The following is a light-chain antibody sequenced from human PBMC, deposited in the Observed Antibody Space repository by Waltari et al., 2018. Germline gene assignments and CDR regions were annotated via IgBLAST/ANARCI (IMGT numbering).Light chain of an antibody. CDR2: AAS. CDR3: QQTYSTPPT. CDR1: QSISNY. V-gene: IGKV1-39*01. Sequence: DIQLTQSPSSLSASVGDSVTITCRASQSISNYLNWYQQKPGKAPKRLIYAASSLQSGVPSRFSGSGSGTDFTLTISSLQPEDFATYYCQQTYSTPPTFGGGTKVEIK. J-gene: IGKJ4*01.